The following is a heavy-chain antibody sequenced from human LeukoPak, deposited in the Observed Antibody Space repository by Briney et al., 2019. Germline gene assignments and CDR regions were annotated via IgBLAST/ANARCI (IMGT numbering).Heavy chain of an antibody. V-gene: IGHV4-39*07. Sequence: SETLSLTCTVSGGSISSSSYYWGWIRQPPGKGLEWIGEINHSGSTNYNPSLKSRVTISVDTSKNQFSLKLSSVTAADTAVYYCASERLTGTPHYGMDVWGQGTTVTVSS. CDR3: ASERLTGTPHYGMDV. CDR1: GGSISSSSYY. D-gene: IGHD1-20*01. CDR2: INHSGST. J-gene: IGHJ6*02.